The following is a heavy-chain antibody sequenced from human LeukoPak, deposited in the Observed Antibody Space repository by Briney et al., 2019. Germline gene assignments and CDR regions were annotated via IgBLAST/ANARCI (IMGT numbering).Heavy chain of an antibody. J-gene: IGHJ4*02. CDR3: AKTATGYSSGHYPGWPVDY. CDR1: GFTFNSYA. Sequence: GGSLRLSCAASGFTFNSYAMYWVRQAPGKGLEWVSGIFGSGGSAHYADSVKGRFAISRDNSKNRVYLQMNSPRAEDTAVYYCAKTATGYSSGHYPGWPVDYWGQGTLVTVSS. V-gene: IGHV3-23*01. D-gene: IGHD6-19*01. CDR2: IFGSGGSA.